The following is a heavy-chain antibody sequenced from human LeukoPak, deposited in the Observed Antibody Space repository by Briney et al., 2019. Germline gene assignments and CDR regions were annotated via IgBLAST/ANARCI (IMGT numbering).Heavy chain of an antibody. D-gene: IGHD6-13*01. CDR3: ARPRLSSSWYLGY. CDR2: INPNSGGT. V-gene: IGHV1-2*02. Sequence: ASVKVSCKASGYTFTGYYMHWVRQAPGQGLEWMGWINPNSGGTNYAQKFQGRVTMTRDTSISTAYMELSRLRSDDTAVYYCARPRLSSSWYLGYWGQGTLVTVSS. J-gene: IGHJ4*02. CDR1: GYTFTGYY.